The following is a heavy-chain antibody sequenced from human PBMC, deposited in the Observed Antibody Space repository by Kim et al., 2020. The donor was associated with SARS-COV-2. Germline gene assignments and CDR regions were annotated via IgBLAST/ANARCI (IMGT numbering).Heavy chain of an antibody. CDR3: ARIYYDSRGFYYYYGMDV. D-gene: IGHD3-16*01. V-gene: IGHV1-69*13. J-gene: IGHJ6*02. Sequence: GASVKVSCKASGGTFSSYAISWVRQAPGQGLEWMGGIIPIFGTANYAQKFQGRVTITADESTSTAYMELSSLRSEDTAVYYCARIYYDSRGFYYYYGMDVWGQGTTVTVSS. CDR2: IIPIFGTA. CDR1: GGTFSSYA.